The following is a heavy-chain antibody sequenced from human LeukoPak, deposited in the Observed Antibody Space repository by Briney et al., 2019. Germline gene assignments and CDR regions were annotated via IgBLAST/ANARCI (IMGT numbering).Heavy chain of an antibody. D-gene: IGHD3-22*01. CDR1: GFTFDDYA. Sequence: GGSLRLSCAASGFTFDDYAMHWVRQAPGRGLEWVSGISWNSGSIGYADSVKGRFTTSRDNAKNSLYLQMNSLRAEDTALYYCAKDQLGGTMIVVDDAFDIWGQGTMVTVSS. CDR2: ISWNSGSI. V-gene: IGHV3-9*01. J-gene: IGHJ3*02. CDR3: AKDQLGGTMIVVDDAFDI.